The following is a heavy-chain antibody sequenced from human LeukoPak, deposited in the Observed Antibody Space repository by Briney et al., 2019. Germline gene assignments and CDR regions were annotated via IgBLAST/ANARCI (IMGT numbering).Heavy chain of an antibody. J-gene: IGHJ4*02. V-gene: IGHV1-69*04. CDR1: GGTFSSYA. D-gene: IGHD6-13*01. CDR2: IIPILGIA. CDR3: ARDAGSSWYDY. Sequence: SVKVSCKASGGTFSSYAISWVRQTPGQGLEWMGRIIPILGIANYAQKFQGRVTITADKSTSTAYMELSSLRSEDTAVYYCARDAGSSWYDYWGQGTLVTVSS.